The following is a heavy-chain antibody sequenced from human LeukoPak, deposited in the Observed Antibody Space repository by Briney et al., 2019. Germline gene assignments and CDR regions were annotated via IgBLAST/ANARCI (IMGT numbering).Heavy chain of an antibody. J-gene: IGHJ6*02. CDR3: AKDLGYCSSTSCLSDYYYYYGMDG. D-gene: IGHD2-2*03. CDR1: GFTFSSYA. CDR2: ISYDGSNK. Sequence: PGGSLRLSCPASGFTFSSYAVHWVRLAPGKGLEWVAVISYDGSNKYYAGSVKGRYTISRDNSKNTLYLQMNSLRAEDTAVYYCAKDLGYCSSTSCLSDYYYYYGMDGWGQGTTVTVSS. V-gene: IGHV3-30-3*01.